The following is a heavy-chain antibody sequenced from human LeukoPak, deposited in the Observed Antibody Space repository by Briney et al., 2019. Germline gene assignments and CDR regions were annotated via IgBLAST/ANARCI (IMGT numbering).Heavy chain of an antibody. J-gene: IGHJ4*02. V-gene: IGHV1-69*04. D-gene: IGHD2-2*01. CDR1: GGTFSSYA. Sequence: SVKVSCKASGGTFSSYAISWVRQAPGQGLEWMGRIIPILGIANYAQKLQGRVTMTTDTSTSTAYMELRSLRSDDTAVYYCAREEYQLLSLDYWGQGTLVTVSS. CDR2: IIPILGIA. CDR3: AREEYQLLSLDY.